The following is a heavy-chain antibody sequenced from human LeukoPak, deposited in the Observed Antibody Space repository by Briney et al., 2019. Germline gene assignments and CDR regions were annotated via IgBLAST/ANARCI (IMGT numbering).Heavy chain of an antibody. D-gene: IGHD3-10*01. CDR3: ARDLYGSGSNY. CDR2: IIPIFGTA. J-gene: IGHJ4*02. Sequence: GASVKVSCKASGGTFSSYAISWVRQAPGQGIEWMGGIIPIFGTANYAQKFQGRVTITADKSTSTAYMELSSLRSEDTAVYYCARDLYGSGSNYWGQGTLVTVSS. CDR1: GGTFSSYA. V-gene: IGHV1-69*06.